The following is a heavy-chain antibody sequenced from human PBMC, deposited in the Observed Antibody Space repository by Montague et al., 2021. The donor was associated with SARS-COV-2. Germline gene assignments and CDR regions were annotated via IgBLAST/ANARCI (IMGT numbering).Heavy chain of an antibody. CDR1: GASVASGNFY. D-gene: IGHD6-6*01. CDR2: MYYTGHT. CDR3: ARSRANVPSRPGFDY. J-gene: IGHJ4*02. Sequence: SETLSLTCTVSGASVASGNFYWSWIRQPPGKGLEWIGYMYYTGHTNYNPSLESRVTMPVDPSKSQFSLTLTSMTAADTAVYYWARSRANVPSRPGFDYWGQGALVTVSS. V-gene: IGHV4-61*01.